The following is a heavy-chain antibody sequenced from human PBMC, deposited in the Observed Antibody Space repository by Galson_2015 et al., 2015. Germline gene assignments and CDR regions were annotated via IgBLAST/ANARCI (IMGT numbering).Heavy chain of an antibody. Sequence: TLSLTCAVYGGSFSGYYWSWIRQPPGKGLEWIGEINHSGSTNYNPSLKSRVTISVDTSKNQFSLKLSSVTAADTAVYYCARGSMLISAWGIWGQGTMVTVSS. CDR3: ARGSMLISAWGI. CDR1: GGSFSGYY. CDR2: INHSGST. J-gene: IGHJ3*02. D-gene: IGHD3-16*01. V-gene: IGHV4-34*01.